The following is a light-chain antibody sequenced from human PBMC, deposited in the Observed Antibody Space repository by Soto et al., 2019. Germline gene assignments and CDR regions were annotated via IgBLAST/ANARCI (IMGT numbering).Light chain of an antibody. CDR2: EVS. J-gene: IGLJ3*02. CDR3: SSYAGSNWV. Sequence: QSALTQPPSASGSPGQSVTISCTGTRSDVGGYNYVSWYQQHPGKAPKLMIYEVSKRPSGVPDRFSGSKSGNTASLTVSGLQAEDEADYYCSSYAGSNWVFGGGTKVTVL. V-gene: IGLV2-8*01. CDR1: RSDVGGYNY.